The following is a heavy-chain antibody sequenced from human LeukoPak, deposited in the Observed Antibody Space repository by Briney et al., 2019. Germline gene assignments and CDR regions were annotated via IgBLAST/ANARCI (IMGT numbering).Heavy chain of an antibody. CDR2: IYPGEFDI. V-gene: IGHV5-51*01. CDR3: ARHAFHNDNSDYYFAH. CDR1: GYSFNDYW. Sequence: GESLKISRKGSGYSFNDYWIGWVRQMPGKGLEWMGLIYPGEFDIRYSPSFQGQVTISADKSISTAYLQWKSLKASDTAMYYCARHAFHNDNSDYYFAHWGQGTLVTVSS. D-gene: IGHD3-22*01. J-gene: IGHJ4*02.